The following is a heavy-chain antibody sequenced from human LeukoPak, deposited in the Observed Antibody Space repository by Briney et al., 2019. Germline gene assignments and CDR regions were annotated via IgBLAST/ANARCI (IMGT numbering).Heavy chain of an antibody. CDR2: IYYSGST. V-gene: IGHV4-59*08. CDR3: ARHVWLQPFDY. D-gene: IGHD3-9*01. CDR1: GGSMNSYY. Sequence: SETLSLTCSVSGGSMNSYYWSWIRQSPGKGLEWIGYIYYSGSTNHNPSLKSRVTISVDTSKNQFSLKLSSVTAADTAVYYCARHVWLQPFDYWGQGTLVTVSS. J-gene: IGHJ4*02.